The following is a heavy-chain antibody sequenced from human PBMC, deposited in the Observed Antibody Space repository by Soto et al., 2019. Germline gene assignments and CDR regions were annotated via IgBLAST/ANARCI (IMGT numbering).Heavy chain of an antibody. CDR2: ISSNGVGT. J-gene: IGHJ6*03. V-gene: IGHV3-64*01. CDR3: ARRARPDFYYMDV. Sequence: EVQLAESGGGLAQPGGSLRLSCAASGFTLSGYAMDWLRQAPGKGLEYVSGISSNGVGTYYANSVQGRFTISRDNSKNTVYRQMGSLRPEDMAVYYCARRARPDFYYMDVWGKGTTVTVSS. CDR1: GFTLSGYA. D-gene: IGHD6-6*01.